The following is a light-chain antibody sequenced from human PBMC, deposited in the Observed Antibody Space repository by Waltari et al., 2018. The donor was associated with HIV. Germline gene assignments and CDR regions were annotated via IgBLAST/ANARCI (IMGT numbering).Light chain of an antibody. CDR2: VAS. Sequence: QMTQSPSSVSASVGGRVTINCRASQDISTWLAWYQQRPGKAPKLLIYVASTLQSGVPSRFSGSGSGTDFTLTISSLQTEDFATYYCQQTHSFPWTFGQGTKVEIK. J-gene: IGKJ1*01. CDR1: QDISTW. CDR3: QQTHSFPWT. V-gene: IGKV1-12*01.